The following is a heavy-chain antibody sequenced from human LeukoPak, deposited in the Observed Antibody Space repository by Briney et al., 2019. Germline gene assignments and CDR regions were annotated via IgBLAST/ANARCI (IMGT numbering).Heavy chain of an antibody. CDR3: ARGGYYGSGNDFRFDP. V-gene: IGHV4-34*01. Sequence: PSETLSLTCAVYGGSFSGYYWSWIRQPPGKGLEWIGEIYPSGSTNYNPSLKSRVTISVDTSKNQFSLKLKSVTAADTAVYYCARGGYYGSGNDFRFDPWGQGTLVTVSS. CDR2: IYPSGST. J-gene: IGHJ5*02. CDR1: GGSFSGYY. D-gene: IGHD3-10*01.